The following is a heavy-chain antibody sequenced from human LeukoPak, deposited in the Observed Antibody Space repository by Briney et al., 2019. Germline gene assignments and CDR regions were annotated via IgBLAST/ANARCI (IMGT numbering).Heavy chain of an antibody. CDR1: GFTFSSYA. V-gene: IGHV3-23*01. CDR3: AKSNFWSGYYTGNDY. CDR2: ISGSGGST. J-gene: IGHJ4*02. D-gene: IGHD3-3*01. Sequence: GGSLRLSCAASGFTFSSYAMSWVRQAPGKGLEWVSAISGSGGSTYYADSVKGRFTISRDNSKNTLYLQMNSLRAEDTAVYYCAKSNFWSGYYTGNDYWGQGTLVTVSS.